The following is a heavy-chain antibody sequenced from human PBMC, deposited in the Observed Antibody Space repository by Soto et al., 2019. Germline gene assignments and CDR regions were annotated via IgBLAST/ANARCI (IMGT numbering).Heavy chain of an antibody. D-gene: IGHD3-10*01. CDR2: ISGSGGST. J-gene: IGHJ4*02. Sequence: GGSLRLSCAASGFTFSSYAMNWVRQAPGKGLEWVSAISGSGGSTYYADSVKGRFTISRDNSKNTLFLQMNGLRAEDTAVYYCAADYYYGSGSYYQAAFDYWGQGTLVTVSS. V-gene: IGHV3-23*01. CDR1: GFTFSSYA. CDR3: AADYYYGSGSYYQAAFDY.